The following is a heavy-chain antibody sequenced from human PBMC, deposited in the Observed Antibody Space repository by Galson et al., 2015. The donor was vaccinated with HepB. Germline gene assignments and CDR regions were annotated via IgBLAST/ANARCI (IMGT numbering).Heavy chain of an antibody. CDR3: ARDSRLELRLNNYFSYGMDV. CDR2: FSGYDGST. CDR1: GYSFSNYG. V-gene: IGHV1-18*01. Sequence: SVKVSCKASGYSFSNYGFSWIRQAPGPGLEWMGWFSGYDGSTNYAQKFQGRVTMTADASTGTAYLELRNLRSDDTAVYYCARDSRLELRLNNYFSYGMDVWGQGSAVTVSS. D-gene: IGHD3-10*01. J-gene: IGHJ6*02.